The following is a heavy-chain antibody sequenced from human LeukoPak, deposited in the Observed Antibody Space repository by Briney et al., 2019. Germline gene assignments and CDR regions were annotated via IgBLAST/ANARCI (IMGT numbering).Heavy chain of an antibody. CDR2: ISSSSSYI. CDR3: ARYAFVDIVATIVDY. V-gene: IGHV3-21*01. Sequence: PGGSLRLSCAASGFTFSSYNMNWVRQAPGKGLEWVSSISSSSSYIYYADSVKGRFTISRDNAKNSLYLQMNSLRAEDTAVYYCARYAFVDIVATIVDYWGQGTLVTVSS. D-gene: IGHD5-12*01. CDR1: GFTFSSYN. J-gene: IGHJ4*02.